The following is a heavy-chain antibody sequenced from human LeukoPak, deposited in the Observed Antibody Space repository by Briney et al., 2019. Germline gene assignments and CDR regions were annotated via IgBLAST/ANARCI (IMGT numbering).Heavy chain of an antibody. Sequence: SKTLSLTCAVSGGSISSGGYSWSWIRQPPGKGLEWIGYIYHSGSTYYNPSLKSRVTISVDRSKNQFSLKLSSVTAADTAVYYCARGRYSLWFGELSEYYFDYWGQGTLVTVSS. CDR3: ARGRYSLWFGELSEYYFDY. J-gene: IGHJ4*02. D-gene: IGHD3-10*01. V-gene: IGHV4-30-2*01. CDR1: GGSISSGGYS. CDR2: IYHSGST.